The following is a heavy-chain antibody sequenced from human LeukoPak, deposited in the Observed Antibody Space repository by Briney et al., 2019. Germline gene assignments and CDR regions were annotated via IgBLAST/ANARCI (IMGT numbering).Heavy chain of an antibody. D-gene: IGHD5-24*01. V-gene: IGHV3-23*01. CDR2: IIPSGHTT. CDR1: GFTFSSHG. Sequence: GGSLRLSCAASGFTFSSHGMNWVRQGPGQGLEWVSGIIPSGHTTYYADSVRGRFTISRDNSRNTLYLQMNSLRAEDTAVYYCAKDDRWLQFCCWGQGTLVTVSA. CDR3: AKDDRWLQFCC. J-gene: IGHJ4*02.